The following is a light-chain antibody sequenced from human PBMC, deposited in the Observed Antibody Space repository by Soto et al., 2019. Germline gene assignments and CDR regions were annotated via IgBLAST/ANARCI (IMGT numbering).Light chain of an antibody. CDR2: GAS. CDR1: QSVSSSY. CDR3: QQYGSSPSGT. J-gene: IGKJ1*01. V-gene: IGKV3-20*01. Sequence: EIVLTQSPGTLSLSPGERATLSCRASQSVSSSYLAWYQQKPGQAPRLLIYGASSGATGIPDRFSGSGSGTDFTLTISRLEPEDFAVYYCQQYGSSPSGTFGQGTKV.